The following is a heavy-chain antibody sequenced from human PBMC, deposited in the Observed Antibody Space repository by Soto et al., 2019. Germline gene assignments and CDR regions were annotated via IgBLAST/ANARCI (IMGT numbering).Heavy chain of an antibody. Sequence: SETLSLTCTVSGGSVSSGSYYWSWIRQPPGKGLEWIGYIYYSGSTNYNPSLKSRVTISVDTSKNQFSLKLSSVTTADTAVYYCARGRRSQGVLKLVVPAARYDYWGQGTLVTVSS. D-gene: IGHD2-2*01. V-gene: IGHV4-61*01. CDR1: GGSVSSGSYY. CDR3: ARGRRSQGVLKLVVPAARYDY. CDR2: IYYSGST. J-gene: IGHJ4*02.